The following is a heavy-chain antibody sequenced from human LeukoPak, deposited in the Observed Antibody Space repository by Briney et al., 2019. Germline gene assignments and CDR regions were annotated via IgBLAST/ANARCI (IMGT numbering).Heavy chain of an antibody. CDR3: AKDLVGASIAARTYFDY. J-gene: IGHJ4*02. CDR2: VSDSGGST. CDR1: GFTFSNYA. Sequence: GGSLRLSCAVSGFTFSNYAMSWVRQAPGKGLEWVSAVSDSGGSTYYADSVKGRFTISRDNSKNTLYLQMNSLRAEDTAVYYCAKDLVGASIAARTYFDYWGQGTLVTVSS. D-gene: IGHD6-6*01. V-gene: IGHV3-23*01.